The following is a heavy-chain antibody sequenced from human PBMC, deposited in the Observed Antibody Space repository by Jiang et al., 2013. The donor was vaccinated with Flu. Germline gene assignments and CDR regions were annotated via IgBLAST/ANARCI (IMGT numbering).Heavy chain of an antibody. V-gene: IGHV3-23*01. CDR2: VSAGGDKT. Sequence: VQLLESGGGLVQPGGSLRLSCAASGFTFSSYAMSWVRQAPGKGLEWVSVVSAGGDKTYYADSVNGRFTISRDNSKNTLYLQMNSLRAEDTAVYYCAKFKWFGESMGFDYWGQGTLVTVSS. D-gene: IGHD3-10*01. CDR1: GFTFSSYA. J-gene: IGHJ4*02. CDR3: AKFKWFGESMGFDY.